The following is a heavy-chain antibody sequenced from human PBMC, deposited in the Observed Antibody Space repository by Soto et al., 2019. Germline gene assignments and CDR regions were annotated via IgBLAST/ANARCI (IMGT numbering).Heavy chain of an antibody. CDR2: IYYSGST. CDR3: ARAFGWDYYDSSGYLYYFDY. V-gene: IGHV4-59*01. J-gene: IGHJ4*02. D-gene: IGHD3-22*01. Sequence: SETLSLTCTVSGGSISSYYWSWIRQPPGKGLEWIGYIYYSGSTNYNPSLKSRVTISVDTSKNQFSLKLSSVTAADTAVYYCARAFGWDYYDSSGYLYYFDYWGQGTLVTVS. CDR1: GGSISSYY.